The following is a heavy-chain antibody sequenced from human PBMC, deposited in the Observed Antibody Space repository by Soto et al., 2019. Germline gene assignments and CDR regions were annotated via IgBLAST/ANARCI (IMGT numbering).Heavy chain of an antibody. Sequence: GASVKVSCKASGYTFTGYYMHWVRQAPGQGLEWMGWINPNSGGTNYAQKFQGRVTMTRDTSISTAYMELGRLRSDDTAVHYCAVGYCSGGSCYSYNYWGQGTLVTVSS. D-gene: IGHD2-15*01. CDR1: GYTFTGYY. J-gene: IGHJ4*02. V-gene: IGHV1-2*02. CDR2: INPNSGGT. CDR3: AVGYCSGGSCYSYNY.